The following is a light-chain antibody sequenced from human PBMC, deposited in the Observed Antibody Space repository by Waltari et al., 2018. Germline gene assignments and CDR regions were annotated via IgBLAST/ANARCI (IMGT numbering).Light chain of an antibody. CDR2: RNN. CDR3: AAWDDSLSGVV. V-gene: IGLV1-47*01. Sequence: QSVLTQPPSASGTPGQRVTISCSGSGSNIGSNFVYWYQLLPGTAPKLLIYRNNQRPSGVPDRFSGSKSGTSASLAISGLRSEDEADYYCAAWDDSLSGVVFGGGTKLTVL. CDR1: GSNIGSNF. J-gene: IGLJ2*01.